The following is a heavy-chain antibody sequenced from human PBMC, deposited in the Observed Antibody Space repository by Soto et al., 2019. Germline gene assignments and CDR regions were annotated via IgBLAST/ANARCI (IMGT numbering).Heavy chain of an antibody. CDR3: AREWELRGFDY. V-gene: IGHV4-59*01. D-gene: IGHD1-26*01. CDR2: IYYSGST. J-gene: IGHJ4*02. CDR1: GGSISSYY. Sequence: PSETLSLTCAVSGGSISSYYWSWIRQPPGKGLEWIGYIYYSGSTNYNPSLKSRVTISVDTSKNQFSLKLSSVTAADTAVYYCAREWELRGFDYWGQGTLVTVSS.